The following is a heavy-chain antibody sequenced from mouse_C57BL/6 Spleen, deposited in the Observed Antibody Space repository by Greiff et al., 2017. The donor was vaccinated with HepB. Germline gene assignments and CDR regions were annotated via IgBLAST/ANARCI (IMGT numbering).Heavy chain of an antibody. CDR2: ISDGGSYT. V-gene: IGHV5-4*01. J-gene: IGHJ4*01. CDR1: GFTFSSYA. Sequence: EVKVVESGGGLVKPGGSLKLSCAASGFTFSSYAMSWVRQTPEKRLEWVATISDGGSYTYYPDNVKGRFTISRDNAKNNLYLQMSHLKSEDTAMYYCARDDDGYYFYAMDYWGQGTSVTVSS. D-gene: IGHD2-3*01. CDR3: ARDDDGYYFYAMDY.